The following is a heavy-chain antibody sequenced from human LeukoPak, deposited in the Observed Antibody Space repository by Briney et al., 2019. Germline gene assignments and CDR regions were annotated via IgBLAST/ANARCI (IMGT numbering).Heavy chain of an antibody. Sequence: SQTLSLTCAICGDSVSSNNGVWNWIRQSPSRGLEWLGRTYYRSKWYNDYAASIQGRITINPDTSKNQFSLQLYSVTPEDTAVYYCARDVGTTGWHTFDYWGQGTLVTVSS. J-gene: IGHJ4*02. D-gene: IGHD6-19*01. CDR3: ARDVGTTGWHTFDY. V-gene: IGHV6-1*01. CDR2: TYYRSKWYN. CDR1: GDSVSSNNGV.